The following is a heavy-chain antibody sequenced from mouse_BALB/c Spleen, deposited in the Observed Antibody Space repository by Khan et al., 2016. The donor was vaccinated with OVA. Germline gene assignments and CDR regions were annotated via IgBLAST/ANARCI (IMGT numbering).Heavy chain of an antibody. Sequence: VQLVQSGAELAKPGASVKMSCKASGYTFTTYWMHWIKQRPGQGLEWIGYINPTSGYTDYNEKFKDRATLSVDKSSSTAYMQLTSLTSEDSAVYYCTRDRIDDWGQGTTLTVSS. CDR2: INPTSGYT. CDR1: GYTFTTYW. V-gene: IGHV1-7*01. CDR3: TRDRIDD. J-gene: IGHJ2*01.